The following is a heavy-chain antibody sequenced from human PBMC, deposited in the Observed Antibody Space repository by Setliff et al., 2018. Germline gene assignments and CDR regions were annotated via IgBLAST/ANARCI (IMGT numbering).Heavy chain of an antibody. CDR2: ISLSGNTI. D-gene: IGHD1-7*01. V-gene: IGHV3-11*01. CDR1: GFTFSDYY. J-gene: IGHJ4*02. CDR3: AKPRVELRWGFES. Sequence: GGSLRLSCMASGFTFSDYYMSWIRQAPGEGLEWVSYISLSGNTIYYTDSVKGRFIIYRDSSKNTLYMQMNSLRAEDTAVYYCAKPRVELRWGFESWGQGTLVTVSS.